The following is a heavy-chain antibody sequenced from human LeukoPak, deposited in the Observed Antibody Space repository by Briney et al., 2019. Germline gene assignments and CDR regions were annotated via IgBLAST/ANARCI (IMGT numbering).Heavy chain of an antibody. CDR1: GGSISSYY. V-gene: IGHV4-59*08. D-gene: IGHD3-22*01. Sequence: SETLSLTCAVYGGSISSYYWSWIRQSPGKGLEWIGYIYYSGSTNYNPSLKSRVTISVDTSKKQFSLKLSSVTAADTAVYHCARLGLDYDSSGYYPFDNWGQGTLVTVSS. CDR3: ARLGLDYDSSGYYPFDN. J-gene: IGHJ4*02. CDR2: IYYSGST.